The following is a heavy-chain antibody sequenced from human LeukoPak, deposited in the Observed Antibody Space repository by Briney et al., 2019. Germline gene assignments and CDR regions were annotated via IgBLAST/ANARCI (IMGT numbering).Heavy chain of an antibody. D-gene: IGHD3-10*01. CDR1: GGSISSGGYY. Sequence: SETLSLTCTVSGGSISSGGYYWRWIRQHPGKGLEWIGYIYYSGSTYYNPSLKSRVTISADTSKNQFSLKLSSVTAADTAVYYCARDAEYYYGSGSYSSGIDVWGQGTTVTVSS. CDR2: IYYSGST. J-gene: IGHJ6*02. V-gene: IGHV4-31*03. CDR3: ARDAEYYYGSGSYSSGIDV.